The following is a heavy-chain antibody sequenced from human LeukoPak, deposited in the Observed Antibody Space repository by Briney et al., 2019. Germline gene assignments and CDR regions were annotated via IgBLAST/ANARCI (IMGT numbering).Heavy chain of an antibody. V-gene: IGHV1-58*02. CDR1: GFTFTSSA. CDR2: IVVGSGNT. D-gene: IGHD3-3*01. J-gene: IGHJ4*02. CDR3: ARDQDYDFWSGYYTSFDY. Sequence: GASVTVSCKASGFTFTSSAMQWVRQARGQRLEWIGWIVVGSGNTNYAQKLQERVTITRDMSTSTAYMELSSLRSEDTAVYYCARDQDYDFWSGYYTSFDYWGQGTLVTVSS.